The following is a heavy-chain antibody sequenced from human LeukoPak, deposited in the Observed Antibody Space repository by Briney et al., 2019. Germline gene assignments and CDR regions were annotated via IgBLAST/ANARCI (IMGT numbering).Heavy chain of an antibody. Sequence: PSETLSLTCTVSGGSISSGSYYWSWIRQPAGKGLEWIGRIYTRGSTNYNPSLKSRVTISVDTSKNQFSLKLSSVTAADTAVYYCAGYCSSTSCPVDYWGQGTLVTVSS. CDR3: AGYCSSTSCPVDY. V-gene: IGHV4-61*02. CDR1: GGSISSGSYY. D-gene: IGHD2-2*01. CDR2: IYTRGST. J-gene: IGHJ4*02.